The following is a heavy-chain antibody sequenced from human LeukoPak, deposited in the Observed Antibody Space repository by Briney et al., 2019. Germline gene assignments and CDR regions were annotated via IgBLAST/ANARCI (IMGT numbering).Heavy chain of an antibody. CDR2: IYYSGST. CDR1: GGSISSYY. Sequence: TSETLSLTCTVSGGSISSYYWSWIRQHPGKGLEWIGYIYYSGSTYYNPSLKSRVTISVDTSKNQFSLKLSSVTAADTAVYYCARVSNYDFWSGYYNFDYWGQGTLVTVSS. CDR3: ARVSNYDFWSGYYNFDY. D-gene: IGHD3-3*01. V-gene: IGHV4-59*06. J-gene: IGHJ4*02.